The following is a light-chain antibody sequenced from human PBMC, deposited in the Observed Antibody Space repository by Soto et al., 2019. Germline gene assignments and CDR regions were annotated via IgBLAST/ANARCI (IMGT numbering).Light chain of an antibody. CDR2: DAS. V-gene: IGKV3-11*01. CDR1: QSVSSY. CDR3: QQRSNWPPRIT. Sequence: EIVLTQSPATLSLSPGERATLSCRASQSVSSYLAWYQQKPRQAPRLLSYDASNRATGIPARFSGSGSGTDFTLTISSLEPEDFAVDYCQQRSNWPPRITFGQGTRLEIK. J-gene: IGKJ5*01.